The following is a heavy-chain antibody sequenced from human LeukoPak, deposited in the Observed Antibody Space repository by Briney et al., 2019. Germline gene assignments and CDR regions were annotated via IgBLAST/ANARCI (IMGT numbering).Heavy chain of an antibody. V-gene: IGHV1-46*01. J-gene: IGHJ6*03. CDR2: INPSDGAT. D-gene: IGHD3-10*01. Sequence: ASVKVSCKASGYTFTMYYIHWVRQAPGQGLEWMGMINPSDGATTYAQRFQGRVTMTRDMSTTTVYMDLRSLRSEDTAVYYCARVKSELLWFGESYYYYMDVWGKGTTVTVSS. CDR1: GYTFTMYY. CDR3: ARVKSELLWFGESYYYYMDV.